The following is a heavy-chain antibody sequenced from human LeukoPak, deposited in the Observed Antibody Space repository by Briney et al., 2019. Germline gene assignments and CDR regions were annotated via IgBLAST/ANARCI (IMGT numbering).Heavy chain of an antibody. J-gene: IGHJ4*02. Sequence: GGSLRLSCGASGFSFSTYGMHWVRQAPGKGLEWVALIWNAGTNTYYADSVKGRFTISRDNSKNTLYLQMNSLRAEDTAVYYCVGDTPPGGDYYFDCWGQGTLVIVSS. V-gene: IGHV3-33*01. CDR1: GFSFSTYG. CDR2: IWNAGTNT. CDR3: VGDTPPGGDYYFDC. D-gene: IGHD3-16*01.